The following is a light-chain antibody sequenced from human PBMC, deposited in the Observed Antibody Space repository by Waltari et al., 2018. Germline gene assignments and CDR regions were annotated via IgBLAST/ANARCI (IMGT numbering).Light chain of an antibody. V-gene: IGKV4-1*01. CDR2: WAS. J-gene: IGKJ3*01. CDR1: QSVLYSSNNKNY. CDR3: QQYYNTPST. Sequence: DIVMTQSPDSLAVSLGERATFNCTSSQSVLYSSNNKNYLAWYQQKPGQPSKLLIYWASIRESGVPDRFSGSGSGTDFTLTINSLQAEDVAVYYCQQYYNTPSTFGPGTKVDIK.